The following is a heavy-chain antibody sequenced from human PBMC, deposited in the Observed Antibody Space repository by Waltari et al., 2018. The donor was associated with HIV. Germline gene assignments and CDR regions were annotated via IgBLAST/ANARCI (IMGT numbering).Heavy chain of an antibody. V-gene: IGHV1-69*06. Sequence: QVQLVQSGAEVKKPGSSVKVSCKASGGTFSSYAISWVRPAPGPGLEWMGGIIPIFGTANYAQKFQGRVTITADKSTSTAYMELSSLRSEDTAVYYCARGVGYCSSTSCSDAFDIWGQGTMVTVSS. CDR3: ARGVGYCSSTSCSDAFDI. D-gene: IGHD2-2*01. CDR1: GGTFSSYA. J-gene: IGHJ3*02. CDR2: IIPIFGTA.